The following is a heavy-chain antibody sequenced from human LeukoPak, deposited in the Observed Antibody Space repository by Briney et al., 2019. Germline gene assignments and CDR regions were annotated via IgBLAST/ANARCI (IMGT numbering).Heavy chain of an antibody. CDR3: ARTELKYYFDY. CDR1: GGSISSSSYY. D-gene: IGHD1-1*01. Sequence: SETLSLTCTVSGGSISSSSYYWGWSRQPPGKGLEWIGSIYYSVSTYYNPSLKSRVTISVDTSKNEFSLKLSSVTAADTAVYYCARTELKYYFDYWGQGTLVTVSS. CDR2: IYYSVST. V-gene: IGHV4-39*07. J-gene: IGHJ4*02.